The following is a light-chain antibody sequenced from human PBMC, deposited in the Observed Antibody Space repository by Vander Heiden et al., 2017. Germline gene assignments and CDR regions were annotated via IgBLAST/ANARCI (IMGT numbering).Light chain of an antibody. J-gene: IGKJ4*01. Sequence: DIQMTQSPSTLSASVADRVTITCRASQSISSWLAWYQQKPGKATKLLIYKASSLESGVPSRFSGSGSGTEFTLTISSLQPDDFATYYCQQYNSYSLTFGGGTKVEIK. CDR2: KAS. CDR1: QSISSW. V-gene: IGKV1-5*03. CDR3: QQYNSYSLT.